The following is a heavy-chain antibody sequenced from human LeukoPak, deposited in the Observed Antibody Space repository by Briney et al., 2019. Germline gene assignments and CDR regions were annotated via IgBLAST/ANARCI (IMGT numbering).Heavy chain of an antibody. CDR3: ASLRGSSSLIYWFDP. CDR1: GFTFSNYG. J-gene: IGHJ5*02. V-gene: IGHV3-30*02. Sequence: GGSLRLSCAASGFTFSNYGVHWVRQAPGKGLEWVSFIRFDGSNKYYADSVKGRFTISRDSSKNTLYLQMNSLRAEDTAVYYCASLRGSSSLIYWFDPWGQGTLVTVSS. D-gene: IGHD6-6*01. CDR2: IRFDGSNK.